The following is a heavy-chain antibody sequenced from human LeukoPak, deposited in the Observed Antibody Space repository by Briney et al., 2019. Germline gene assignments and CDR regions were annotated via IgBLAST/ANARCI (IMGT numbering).Heavy chain of an antibody. CDR3: AGGARVAGYQYYYMDV. CDR2: IYYSGST. J-gene: IGHJ6*03. V-gene: IGHV4-59*01. D-gene: IGHD6-19*01. CDR1: GGSISSYY. Sequence: SETLSLTCTVSGGSISSYYWSWIRQPPGKGLEWIGYIYYSGSTNYNPSLKSRVTISVDTSKNQFSLKLSSVTAADTAVYYCAGGARVAGYQYYYMDVWGKGTTVTVSS.